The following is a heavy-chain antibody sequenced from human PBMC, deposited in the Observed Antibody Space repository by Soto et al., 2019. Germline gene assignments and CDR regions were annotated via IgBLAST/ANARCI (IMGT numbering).Heavy chain of an antibody. CDR2: ISYDGSNK. J-gene: IGHJ6*02. D-gene: IGHD2-2*01. CDR1: GFTFSSYA. Sequence: QVQLVESGGGVVQPGRSLRLSCAASGFTFSSYAMHWVRQAPGKGLEWVAVISYDGSNKYYADSVKGRFTISRDNSKNTLYLQMNSLRAEDTAVYYCVRAICSSTSCYQRTPRGTNKGYGMDVWGQGTTVTVSS. V-gene: IGHV3-30-3*01. CDR3: VRAICSSTSCYQRTPRGTNKGYGMDV.